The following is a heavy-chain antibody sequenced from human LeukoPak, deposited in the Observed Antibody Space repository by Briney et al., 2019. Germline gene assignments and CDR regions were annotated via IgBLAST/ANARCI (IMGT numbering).Heavy chain of an antibody. J-gene: IGHJ4*02. CDR2: IYYSGST. D-gene: IGHD2-2*01. CDR1: GSSISSSSYY. CDR3: ASLVPAATHFDY. Sequence: PSETLSLTCTVSGSSISSSSYYWGWIRQPPGKGLEWIGSIYYSGSTYYNPSLKSRVTISVDTSKNQFSLKLSSVTAADTAVYYCASLVPAATHFDYWGQGTLVTVSS. V-gene: IGHV4-39*01.